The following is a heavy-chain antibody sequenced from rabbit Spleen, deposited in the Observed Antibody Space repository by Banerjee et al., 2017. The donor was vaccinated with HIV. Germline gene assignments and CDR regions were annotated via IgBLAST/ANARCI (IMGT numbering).Heavy chain of an antibody. CDR1: GVSFSSNHY. Sequence: QEQLEESGGDLVKPEGSLTLTCTASGVSFSSNHYMCWVRQAPGKGLEWIACIDAGSSAFTYFASWAKGRFACSKTSSTTVTLQMTSLTAADTATYFCAREVLYAAYAAFSDATKYYFDLWGPCPL. CDR3: AREVLYAAYAAFSDATKYYFDL. V-gene: IGHV1S45*01. CDR2: IDAGSSAFT. J-gene: IGHJ4*01. D-gene: IGHD6-1*01.